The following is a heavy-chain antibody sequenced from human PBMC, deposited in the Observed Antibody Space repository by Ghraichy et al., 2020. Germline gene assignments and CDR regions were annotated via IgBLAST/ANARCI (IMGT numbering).Heavy chain of an antibody. CDR3: AKDDYCSDATCATYYYYGLDL. CDR2: ITGTGANT. V-gene: IGHV3-23*01. D-gene: IGHD2-15*01. J-gene: IGHJ6*02. Sequence: GGSLRLSCAASGFIFSNYAMTWVRQAPGKGLEWVSSITGTGANTYYEDSVKGRFTISRDNSKNTLYLQMNSLRAEDTAVYYCAKDDYCSDATCATYYYYGLDLWGQGTTVTVS. CDR1: GFIFSNYA.